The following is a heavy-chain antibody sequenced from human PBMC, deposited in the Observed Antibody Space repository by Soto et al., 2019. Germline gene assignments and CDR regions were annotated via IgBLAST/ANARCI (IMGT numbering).Heavy chain of an antibody. CDR1: GFTFSTCT. D-gene: IGHD2-15*01. J-gene: IGHJ6*02. CDR2: ISPSTSHI. Sequence: EVDLVESGGGLVKPGGSLRLSCAVSGFTFSTCTMNWVRQAPGKGLEWVSSISPSTSHIYYADSVKGRFSISRDNAKNTLCLQMSSARAEDTAVYYCSGCSGGACHQNDGMDGWGQGTTVTVSS. V-gene: IGHV3-21*01. CDR3: SGCSGGACHQNDGMDG.